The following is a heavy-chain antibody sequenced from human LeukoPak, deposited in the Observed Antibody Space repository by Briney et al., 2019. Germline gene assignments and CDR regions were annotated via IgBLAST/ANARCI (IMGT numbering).Heavy chain of an antibody. CDR1: GFTFSSYA. CDR2: ISTSGANI. J-gene: IGHJ4*02. D-gene: IGHD5-12*01. V-gene: IGHV3-23*01. Sequence: GGSLRLSCAASGFTFSSYAMCWVRQAPGKGLEWVSAISTSGANIYYADSVKGRFTISRDNSKNTLYLQMNSLRAGDTALYYCAKASAGYDNFDYWGQGTLVTVSS. CDR3: AKASAGYDNFDY.